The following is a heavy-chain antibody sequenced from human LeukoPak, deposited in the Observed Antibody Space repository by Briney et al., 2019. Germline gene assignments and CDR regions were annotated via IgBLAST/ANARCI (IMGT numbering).Heavy chain of an antibody. D-gene: IGHD6-19*01. Sequence: GGSLRLSGAASGFTFSSYAMSWVRQAPGKGLEWVSAISGSGGSTYYADSVKGRFTISRDNAKNSLSLQMNSLRAEDTAVYYCARVGWYGVAGTPIDYWGQGTLVTVSS. V-gene: IGHV3-23*01. CDR2: ISGSGGST. J-gene: IGHJ4*02. CDR1: GFTFSSYA. CDR3: ARVGWYGVAGTPIDY.